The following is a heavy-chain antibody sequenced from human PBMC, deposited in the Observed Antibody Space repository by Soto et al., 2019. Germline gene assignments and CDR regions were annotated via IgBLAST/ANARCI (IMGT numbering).Heavy chain of an antibody. CDR1: GGSVSSYY. J-gene: IGHJ6*02. Sequence: TSETVSLTCTVSGGSVSSYYWSWIRQPPGKGLEWIGHIYYSGRTNYNPSLKSRVTISGDTSKNQLSLKLSSVTAADTAVYYCARDYYYDSRGYPGAYYYGMDVWGQGTTVTVSS. CDR2: IYYSGRT. D-gene: IGHD3-22*01. V-gene: IGHV4-59*02. CDR3: ARDYYYDSRGYPGAYYYGMDV.